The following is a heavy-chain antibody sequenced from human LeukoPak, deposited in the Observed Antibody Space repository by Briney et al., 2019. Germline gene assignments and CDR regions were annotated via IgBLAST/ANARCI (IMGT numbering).Heavy chain of an antibody. D-gene: IGHD3-10*01. CDR3: AKDLMRDRWFGES. Sequence: PGGSLRLSCAVSGFTFSYYGMHWVRQAPGKGLEWVAFIRYEGNEQYYADSVKDRFTISRDNSKNTLYLQMDSLRAEDTAVYYCAKDLMRDRWFGESWGQGTLVTVSS. J-gene: IGHJ5*02. V-gene: IGHV3-30*02. CDR1: GFTFSYYG. CDR2: IRYEGNEQ.